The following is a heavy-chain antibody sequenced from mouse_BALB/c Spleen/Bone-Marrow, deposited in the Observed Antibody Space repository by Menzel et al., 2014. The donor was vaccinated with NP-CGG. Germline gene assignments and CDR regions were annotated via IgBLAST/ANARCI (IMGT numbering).Heavy chain of an antibody. CDR2: ISNGGGST. CDR3: ARLITTYFDY. D-gene: IGHD1-1*01. Sequence: EVKVVESGGGLVQPGGSLKLSCAASGFTFSSYTMSWVRQTPEKRLEWVAYISNGGGSTYYPDTVKGRFTISRDNAKSTLYLQMSSLKSEDTAMYYCARLITTYFDYWGQGTTLTVSS. J-gene: IGHJ2*01. CDR1: GFTFSSYT. V-gene: IGHV5-12-2*01.